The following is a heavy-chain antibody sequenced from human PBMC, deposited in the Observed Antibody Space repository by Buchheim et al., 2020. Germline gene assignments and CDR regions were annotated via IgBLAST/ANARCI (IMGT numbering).Heavy chain of an antibody. CDR2: ISYVGNKK. J-gene: IGHJ4*02. Sequence: QVQLVESGGGVVQTGRSLRLSCAASGFTFSSYGMHWVRQAPGKGLEWVALISYVGNKKYFAYSVKGRFTISRDNSTNMRYLQMSSLKTEDTAIYYCAKNRDPYLYLREFDYWGQGTL. D-gene: IGHD2-2*02. CDR3: AKNRDPYLYLREFDY. V-gene: IGHV3-30*18. CDR1: GFTFSSYG.